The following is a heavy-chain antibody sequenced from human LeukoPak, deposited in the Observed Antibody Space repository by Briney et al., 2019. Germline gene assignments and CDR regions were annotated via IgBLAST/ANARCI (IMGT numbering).Heavy chain of an antibody. CDR2: INPSGST. D-gene: IGHD5-18*01. CDR3: ARVGYSYVINDWSRTCLGAYPTKYYYHMDV. Sequence: SGTLSLTCAVYGGSFSDDYWSWVRQPPGKGGEGSGEINPSGSTNYNPSLKSRVTISVDTSKNQFSLKLSSVAAADTAVYFCARVGYSYVINDWSRTCLGAYPTKYYYHMDVWDKGTTVTVSS. J-gene: IGHJ6*03. V-gene: IGHV4-34*01. CDR1: GGSFSDDY.